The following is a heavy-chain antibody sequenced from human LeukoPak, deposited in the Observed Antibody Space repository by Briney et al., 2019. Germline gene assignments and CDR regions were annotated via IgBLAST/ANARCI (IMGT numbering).Heavy chain of an antibody. Sequence: SETLSLTCTVSGGSVSSGSYYWSWIRQPPGKGLEWIGYIYYSGSTNYNPSLKSRVTISIDTSKNQFSLKLSSVTAADTAVHYCARDRVRGSSNPYFDYWGQGTLVTVSS. J-gene: IGHJ4*02. CDR3: ARDRVRGSSNPYFDY. V-gene: IGHV4-61*01. CDR1: GGSVSSGSYY. CDR2: IYYSGST. D-gene: IGHD1-26*01.